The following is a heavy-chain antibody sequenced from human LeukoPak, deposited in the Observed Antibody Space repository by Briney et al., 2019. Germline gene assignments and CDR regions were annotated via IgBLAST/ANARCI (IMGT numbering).Heavy chain of an antibody. V-gene: IGHV4-4*07. Sequence: SETLSLNCSVSGDSIRGYYWNWIRQPAGKGLEWIGRIYTSGSTDYKPSLKSRVTMSVDASKKWFSLKMTSLTAADTAVHYCARGVTSVQSFWYFDLWGRGTLVTVSS. CDR1: GDSIRGYY. J-gene: IGHJ2*01. CDR3: ARGVTSVQSFWYFDL. D-gene: IGHD4-11*01. CDR2: IYTSGST.